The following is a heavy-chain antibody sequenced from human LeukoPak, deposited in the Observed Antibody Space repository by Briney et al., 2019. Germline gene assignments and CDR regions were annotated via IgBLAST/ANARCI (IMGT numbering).Heavy chain of an antibody. J-gene: IGHJ4*02. CDR1: GYTFTSYY. CDR2: INPSGGST. V-gene: IGHV1-46*01. D-gene: IGHD6-13*01. CDR3: ARDRDTIPATDAGGDHFHF. Sequence: ASVKVSCKASGYTFTSYYMHWLRQAPGQGLEWMGIINPSGGSTSYAQKFQGRVTMTRDTSISTAYMELSGLRSDDTAVYYCARDRDTIPATDAGGDHFHFWGQGTLVTVSS.